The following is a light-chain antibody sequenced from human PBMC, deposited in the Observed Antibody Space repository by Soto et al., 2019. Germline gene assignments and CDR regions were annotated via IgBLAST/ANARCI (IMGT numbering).Light chain of an antibody. V-gene: IGKV1-39*01. CDR1: QNITTY. CDR3: QQTYTVPLT. J-gene: IGKJ4*01. Sequence: DIQMTQSPSSLSASVGDRVTITCRASQNITTYLNWYQHKPGKAPKPLIFATSRLESGVPSRFSGSGSETDFTLTISDLQPEDFATYYCQQTYTVPLTFGGGTKVDIK. CDR2: ATS.